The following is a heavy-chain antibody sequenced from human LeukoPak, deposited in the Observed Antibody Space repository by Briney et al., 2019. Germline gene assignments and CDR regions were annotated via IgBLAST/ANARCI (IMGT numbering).Heavy chain of an antibody. Sequence: GGSLRLSCAASGFTFSSYAMSWVRQAPGKGLEWVSTITGSGGGTYYADSVKGRFTISRDNAKNSLYLQMNSLRAEDTAVYYCARLRGPLDYWGQGTLVTVSS. J-gene: IGHJ4*02. CDR2: ITGSGGGT. V-gene: IGHV3-23*01. CDR1: GFTFSSYA. CDR3: ARLRGPLDY. D-gene: IGHD5-12*01.